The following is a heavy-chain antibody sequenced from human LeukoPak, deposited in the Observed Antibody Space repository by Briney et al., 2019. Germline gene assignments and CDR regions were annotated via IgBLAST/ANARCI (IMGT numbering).Heavy chain of an antibody. J-gene: IGHJ5*02. D-gene: IGHD6-13*01. CDR2: IYYSGST. CDR3: ARGIGAAAGTWFWFDP. Sequence: SQTLSLTCTVSGGSISSGDYYWSWIRQPPGKGLEWIGYIYYSGSTYYNPSLKSRVTISVDTSKNQFSLKLSSVTAADTAEYYCARGIGAAAGTWFWFDPWGQGTLVTVSS. V-gene: IGHV4-30-4*01. CDR1: GGSISSGDYY.